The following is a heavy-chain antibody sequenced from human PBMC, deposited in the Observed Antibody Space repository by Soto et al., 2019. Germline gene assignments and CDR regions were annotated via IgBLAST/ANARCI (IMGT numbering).Heavy chain of an antibody. J-gene: IGHJ6*02. CDR1: GFTFSSYG. Sequence: GGSLRLSCAASGFTFSSYGMHWVRQAPGKGLEWVAVISYDGSNEYYADSVKGRFTISRDNSKNTLYLQMNSLRAEDTAVYYCAKDLSGGYYYYYYGMDVWGQGTTVTVSS. CDR2: ISYDGSNE. V-gene: IGHV3-30*18. CDR3: AKDLSGGYYYYYYGMDV. D-gene: IGHD1-26*01.